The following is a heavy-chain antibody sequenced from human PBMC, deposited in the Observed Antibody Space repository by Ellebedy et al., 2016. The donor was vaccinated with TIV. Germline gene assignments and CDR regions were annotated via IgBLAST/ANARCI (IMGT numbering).Heavy chain of an antibody. J-gene: IGHJ5*02. CDR1: GFTFSSYA. CDR2: ISDSGDKT. Sequence: GESLKISXAASGFTFSSYAMNWVRQAPGKGLEWVSGISDSGDKTYYADSVKGRFTISRDNSKSTVYLQMNSLRADDTAEYYCAQVDFDCSSNTCLNWFDPWGQGTLVTVSS. CDR3: AQVDFDCSSNTCLNWFDP. V-gene: IGHV3-23*01. D-gene: IGHD2-2*01.